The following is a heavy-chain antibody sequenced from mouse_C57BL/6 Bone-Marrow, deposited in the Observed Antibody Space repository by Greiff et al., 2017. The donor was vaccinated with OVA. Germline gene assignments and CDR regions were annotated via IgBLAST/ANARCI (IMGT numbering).Heavy chain of an antibody. CDR2: IWSDGST. V-gene: IGHV2-6-2*01. D-gene: IGHD1-1*01. CDR1: GFSLTSYG. J-gene: IGHJ3*01. Sequence: LVAPSQSLSITCTVSGFSLTSYGVHWVRQPPGKGLEWLVVIWSDGSTTYNSALKSRLSISKDNSKSQVFLKMNSLQTDDTAMYYCARSYYYGSSYVFAYWGQGTLVTVSA. CDR3: ARSYYYGSSYVFAY.